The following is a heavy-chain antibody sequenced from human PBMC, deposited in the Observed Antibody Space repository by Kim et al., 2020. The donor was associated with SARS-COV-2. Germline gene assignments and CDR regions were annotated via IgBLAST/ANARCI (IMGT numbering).Heavy chain of an antibody. J-gene: IGHJ4*02. Sequence: GGSLRLSCAASGFTFSSYGMHWVRQAPGKGLEWVAVISYDGSNKYYADSVKGRFTISRDNSKNTLYLQMNSLRAEDTAVYYCAKVPRGYCSSTSCSGFDYWGQGTLVTVSS. CDR2: ISYDGSNK. D-gene: IGHD2-2*01. V-gene: IGHV3-30*18. CDR1: GFTFSSYG. CDR3: AKVPRGYCSSTSCSGFDY.